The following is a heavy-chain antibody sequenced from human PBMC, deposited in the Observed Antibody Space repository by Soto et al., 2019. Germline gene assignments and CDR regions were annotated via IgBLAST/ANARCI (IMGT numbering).Heavy chain of an antibody. CDR3: AHKGGRGAGMDV. D-gene: IGHD2-15*01. J-gene: IGHJ6*02. CDR1: GFSVSTSGVG. Sequence: SGPTLVNPTQTLTLTCTFSGFSVSTSGVGVAWIRQSPGKALEWLALIYWDNDKRYSPFLQSRVTITKDTSKNQVVLTMTNMDPVDTATYYCAHKGGRGAGMDVWGQVTTVTVSS. V-gene: IGHV2-5*02. CDR2: IYWDNDK.